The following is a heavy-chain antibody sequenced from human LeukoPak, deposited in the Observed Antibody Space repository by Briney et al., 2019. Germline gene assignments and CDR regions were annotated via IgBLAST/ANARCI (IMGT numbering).Heavy chain of an antibody. J-gene: IGHJ5*02. CDR1: GGSISSYY. CDR3: ARGPSYFYGHLSS. D-gene: IGHD3-10*01. V-gene: IGHV4-59*12. CDR2: IYYSGST. Sequence: SETLSLTCTVSGGSISSYYWSWIRQPPGKGLEWIGYIYYSGSTNYNPSLKSRVTISIDTSKNQFSLRLTSVTAADTAVYYCARGPSYFYGHLSSWGQGTLVTVSS.